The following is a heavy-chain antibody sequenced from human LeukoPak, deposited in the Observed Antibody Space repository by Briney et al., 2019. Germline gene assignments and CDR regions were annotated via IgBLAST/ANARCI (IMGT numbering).Heavy chain of an antibody. CDR3: ARDRSGNPDYYDAGAWYFEL. V-gene: IGHV1-69*13. CDR1: GGTFSSYA. Sequence: SVKASSKASGGTFSSYAISWVRPAPGQGLEWMGGIIPIFGTANYAQKFQGRVTITADESTSTAYMELSSLRSEDTAVYYCARDRSGNPDYYDAGAWYFELWGRGTLVTVSS. CDR2: IIPIFGTA. D-gene: IGHD3-22*01. J-gene: IGHJ2*01.